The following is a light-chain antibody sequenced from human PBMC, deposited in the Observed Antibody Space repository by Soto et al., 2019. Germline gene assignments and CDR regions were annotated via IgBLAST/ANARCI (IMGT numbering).Light chain of an antibody. CDR2: AAS. CDR3: QQSLWIPYT. V-gene: IGKV1-39*01. J-gene: IGKJ2*01. CDR1: QSIHGY. Sequence: DIQMTQSPSSLSASVGDRVTITCRASQSIHGYLNWYQQKPGKAPKLLIYAASRLQSGVASRFRSSGDGTYFTLTNSSLQRDDLATCHCQQSLWIPYTFVQGTRLETK.